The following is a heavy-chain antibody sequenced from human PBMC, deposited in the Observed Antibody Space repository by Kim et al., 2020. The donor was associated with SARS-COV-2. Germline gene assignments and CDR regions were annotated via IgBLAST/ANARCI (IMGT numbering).Heavy chain of an antibody. J-gene: IGHJ4*02. CDR3: ARGWGPMVRGVMDDY. Sequence: ASVKVSCKASGYTFTSYYMHWVRQAPGQGLEWMGIINPSGGSTSYAQKFQGRVTMTRDTSTSTVYMELSSLRSEDTAVYYCARGWGPMVRGVMDDYWGQGTLVTVSS. CDR2: INPSGGST. D-gene: IGHD3-10*01. CDR1: GYTFTSYY. V-gene: IGHV1-46*01.